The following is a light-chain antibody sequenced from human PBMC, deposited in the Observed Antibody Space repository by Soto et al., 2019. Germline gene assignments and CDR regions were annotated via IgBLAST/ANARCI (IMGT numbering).Light chain of an antibody. J-gene: IGKJ1*01. CDR2: KAS. CDR3: QHYNSYSEA. Sequence: DIQMTQYPSTLSASVGDRVTITCRASQTISSWLAWYQQKPGKAPKLLIYKASTLKSGVPSRFSGSGSGTEFTLTISSLQPDDFATYYCQHYNSYSEAFGQRTKV. V-gene: IGKV1-5*03. CDR1: QTISSW.